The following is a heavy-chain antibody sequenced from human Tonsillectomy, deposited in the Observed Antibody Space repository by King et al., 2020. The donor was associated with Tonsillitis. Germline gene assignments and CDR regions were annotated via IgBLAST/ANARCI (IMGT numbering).Heavy chain of an antibody. CDR1: GFTFNTYA. CDR2: ISGSGGKT. D-gene: IGHD2-15*01. V-gene: IGHV3-23*04. CDR3: AKGNMDCSGGSCPSSYYYYAMDV. J-gene: IGHJ6*02. Sequence: VQLVESGGGLGQPGGSLRLSCAASGFTFNTYAMTWVRQAPGKGLEWVSAISGSGGKTYYADSVKGRFTISRDNSKNTLYLQMNSLRAEDTALYYCAKGNMDCSGGSCPSSYYYYAMDVWGQGTTVTVSS.